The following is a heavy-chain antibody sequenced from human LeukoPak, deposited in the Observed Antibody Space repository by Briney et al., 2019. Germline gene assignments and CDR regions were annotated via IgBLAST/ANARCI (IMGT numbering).Heavy chain of an antibody. V-gene: IGHV3-7*01. J-gene: IGHJ4*02. D-gene: IGHD2/OR15-2a*01. Sequence: GGSLRLSCAASGFTLTNYWMTWVRQGPGKGLEWVANINQDGSEKHYVDSMKGRYAISRDIAKNSLYLQMNSLRAEDTAVYCCARNRGCDSWGQGTLVTVSS. CDR1: GFTLTNYW. CDR2: INQDGSEK. CDR3: ARNRGCDS.